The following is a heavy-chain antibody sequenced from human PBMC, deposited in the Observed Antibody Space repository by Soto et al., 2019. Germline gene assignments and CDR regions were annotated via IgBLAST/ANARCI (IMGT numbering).Heavy chain of an antibody. J-gene: IGHJ4*02. CDR3: ARAPYSISPYYFDS. D-gene: IGHD6-6*01. V-gene: IGHV4-61*01. CDR1: GGSVSSGSYY. CDR2: MYYSGST. Sequence: PSETLSLTCTVSGGSVSSGSYYWSWIRQPPGKGLEWIGYMYYSGSTNYNPSLKSRVTIPVDTSKNQFSLKLTSLTGADTAVYYCARAPYSISPYYFDSWGQGALVTVSS.